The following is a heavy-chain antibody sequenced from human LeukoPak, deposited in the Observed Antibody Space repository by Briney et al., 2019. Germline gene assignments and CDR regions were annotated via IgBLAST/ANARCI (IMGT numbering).Heavy chain of an antibody. CDR1: GGSISSHY. CDR2: ISYSGST. V-gene: IGHV4-59*08. CDR3: ARRGVEMSAARPDNWLDP. D-gene: IGHD5-24*01. Sequence: PSETLSLTCSVSGGSISSHYYNWIRQSPGKGLEWIGRISYSGSTNYNPSLQSRVTISIDTSKNQFSLRLTSVTAADTAVYYCARRGVEMSAARPDNWLDPWGQGTLVTVSS. J-gene: IGHJ5*02.